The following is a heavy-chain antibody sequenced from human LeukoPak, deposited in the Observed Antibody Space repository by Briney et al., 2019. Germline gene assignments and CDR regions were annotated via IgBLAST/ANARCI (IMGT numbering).Heavy chain of an antibody. CDR3: ARAVGGNYRRPIDY. D-gene: IGHD1-26*01. V-gene: IGHV1-2*02. J-gene: IGHJ4*02. CDR2: INPNSGGT. CDR1: GYTFTGYQ. Sequence: ASVKVSCKASGYTFTGYQIHWVRQAPGQGLEWMGWINPNSGGTNYAQKFQGRVTMTRDTSISTAYTELSSLRSDATAVYYCARAVGGNYRRPIDYCGQGSLVTVSS.